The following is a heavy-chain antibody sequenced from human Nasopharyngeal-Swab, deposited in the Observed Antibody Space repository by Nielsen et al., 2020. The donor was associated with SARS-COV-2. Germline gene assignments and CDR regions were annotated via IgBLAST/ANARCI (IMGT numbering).Heavy chain of an antibody. J-gene: IGHJ4*02. CDR3: ARTTVTTDPGDY. CDR1: GFTFSNYA. V-gene: IGHV3-23*01. CDR2: ISGSGGST. D-gene: IGHD4-17*01. Sequence: GESLKISCTASGFTFSNYAMSWVRQAPGKGLEWVSAISGSGGSTYYADSVQGRFTISRDNSKNTLYLQMNSLRAEDTAVYYCARTTVTTDPGDYWGQGTLVTVSS.